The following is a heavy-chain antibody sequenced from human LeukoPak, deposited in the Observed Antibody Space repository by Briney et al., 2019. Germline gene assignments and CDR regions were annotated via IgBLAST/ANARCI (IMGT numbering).Heavy chain of an antibody. J-gene: IGHJ3*02. CDR3: ARSRGFISGWYIGAFDM. CDR2: IYYSGIT. CDR1: GGSISSSSNYY. D-gene: IGHD6-19*01. Sequence: SETLSLTCTVSGGSISSSSNYYWGWIRQPPGKRLEWIGRIYYSGITYYNPSLKSQFTISVDTSKNQFSLKLSSSTAADTAVYYCARSRGFISGWYIGAFDMWGQGTMVAVSS. V-gene: IGHV4-39*01.